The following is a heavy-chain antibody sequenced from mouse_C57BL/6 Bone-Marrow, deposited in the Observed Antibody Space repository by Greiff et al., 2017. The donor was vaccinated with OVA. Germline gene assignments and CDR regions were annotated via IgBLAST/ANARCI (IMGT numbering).Heavy chain of an antibody. CDR1: GFTFSSYT. J-gene: IGHJ2*01. D-gene: IGHD1-1*01. CDR2: ISGGGGNT. CDR3: ARPIPGSSCGY. V-gene: IGHV5-9*01. Sequence: EVKLQESGGGLVKPGGSLKLSCAASGFTFSSYTMSWVRQTPEKRLEWVATISGGGGNTYYPDSVKGRFTISRDNAKNTLYLQMSSLRSEDTALYYCARPIPGSSCGYWGQGTTLTVSS.